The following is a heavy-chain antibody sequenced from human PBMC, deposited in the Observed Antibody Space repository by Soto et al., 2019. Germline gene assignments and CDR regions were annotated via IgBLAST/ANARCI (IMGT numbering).Heavy chain of an antibody. V-gene: IGHV1-8*01. CDR3: ASQSSSEYYYYGMDV. CDR1: GYTFTSYD. CDR2: MNPNSGNT. D-gene: IGHD6-6*01. J-gene: IGHJ6*02. Sequence: GASVKVSCKASGYTFTSYDINWVRQATGQGLEWMGWMNPNSGNTGYAQKFQGRVTMTRNTSISTAYMELSSLRSEDTAVYYCASQSSSEYYYYGMDVWGQGTTVTVSS.